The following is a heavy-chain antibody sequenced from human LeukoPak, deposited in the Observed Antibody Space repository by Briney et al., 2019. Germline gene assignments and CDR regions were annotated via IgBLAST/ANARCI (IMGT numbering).Heavy chain of an antibody. CDR2: IYYSGST. Sequence: SETLSLTCTVSGGSISSYYWSWIRQPPGKGLEWIGYIYYSGSTNYNPSLKSRVTISIDTSKNQFSLKLTSVTAADTAVYYCARSVGAPRDFGMDVWGQGATVTVSS. CDR3: ARSVGAPRDFGMDV. D-gene: IGHD1-26*01. J-gene: IGHJ6*02. CDR1: GGSISSYY. V-gene: IGHV4-59*01.